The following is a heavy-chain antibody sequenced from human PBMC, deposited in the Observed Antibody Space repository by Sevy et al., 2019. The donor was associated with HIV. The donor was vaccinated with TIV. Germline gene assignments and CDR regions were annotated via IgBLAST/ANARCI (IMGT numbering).Heavy chain of an antibody. CDR3: ARDLGYCSTTSCYVGIFDY. CDR1: GGSISSSSYS. Sequence: SETLSLTCTVSGGSISSSSYSWGWIRQPPGKGLEWIGSIYYSGSNYYNPSLKSRVTVSIDTSKNKSSLKLSTVPAADTAVYYCARDLGYCSTTSCYVGIFDYWGQGTLVTVSS. V-gene: IGHV4-39*02. J-gene: IGHJ4*02. CDR2: IYYSGSN. D-gene: IGHD2-2*01.